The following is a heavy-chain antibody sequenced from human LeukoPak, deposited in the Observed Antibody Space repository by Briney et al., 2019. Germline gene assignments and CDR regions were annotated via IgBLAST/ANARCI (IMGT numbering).Heavy chain of an antibody. CDR2: INPNSGGT. Sequence: ASVKVSCKASGYTFTGYYIHWVRQAPGQGLEWMGRINPNSGGTNYAQKFQGRVTMTRDTSISTAYMELSRPRSDDTAVYYCARGDILTGYYSVYYYYMDVWGKGTTVTVSS. J-gene: IGHJ6*03. CDR1: GYTFTGYY. D-gene: IGHD3-9*01. V-gene: IGHV1-2*06. CDR3: ARGDILTGYYSVYYYYMDV.